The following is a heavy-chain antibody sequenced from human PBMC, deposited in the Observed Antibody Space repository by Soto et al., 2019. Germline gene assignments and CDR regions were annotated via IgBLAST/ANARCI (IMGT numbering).Heavy chain of an antibody. D-gene: IGHD2-21*01. V-gene: IGHV3-23*01. CDR1: GCTFYTHA. J-gene: IGHJ4*02. CDR2: ISGSGSGS. CDR3: VKDGYCGGDCYSEDY. Sequence: EVQLLESGGGLVQRGGSLRLSCAASGCTFYTHAMSWVRQAPGKGLEWVSTISGSGSGSFYADSVQGRFTIARDNSKNTLSLQMNGLRAEDTAVYYCVKDGYCGGDCYSEDYWGQGILVTVSS.